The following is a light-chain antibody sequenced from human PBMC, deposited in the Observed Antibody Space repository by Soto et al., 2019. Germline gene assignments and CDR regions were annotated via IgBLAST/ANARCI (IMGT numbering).Light chain of an antibody. CDR1: QSVSSN. CDR3: QQYNNWPPSIT. Sequence: EIVMTQSPATLSVSPGERATLSCRASQSVSSNLAWYQQKPGQAPRLLIYGASTRATGIRARFSGSGSGTEFTLTISSLQSEDFAVYYCQQYNNWPPSITFGQGTRLEIK. J-gene: IGKJ5*01. CDR2: GAS. V-gene: IGKV3-15*01.